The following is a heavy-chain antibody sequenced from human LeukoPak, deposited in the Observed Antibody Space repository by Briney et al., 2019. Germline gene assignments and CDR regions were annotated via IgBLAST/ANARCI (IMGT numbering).Heavy chain of an antibody. D-gene: IGHD2-15*01. CDR2: ISGTGNRT. CDR1: GFTFSSYA. V-gene: IGHV3-23*01. J-gene: IGHJ4*02. CDR3: AKWGCSGGSCYPFDY. Sequence: GGSLRLSCAASGFTFSSYAVGWVRQAPGKGLEWASAISGTGNRTYYADSVKGRFTISRDNSKNTLYLQMNSLRAEDTAVYYCAKWGCSGGSCYPFDYWGQGTLVTVSS.